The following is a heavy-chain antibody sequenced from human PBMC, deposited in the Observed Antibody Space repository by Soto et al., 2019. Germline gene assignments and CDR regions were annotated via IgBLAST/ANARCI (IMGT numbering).Heavy chain of an antibody. CDR3: SAQRIAQGQYEDY. V-gene: IGHV4-31*02. CDR2: THFSGLS. D-gene: IGHD2-21*01. J-gene: IGHJ4*02. Sequence: WTWIRQPPAKGLEWIGYTHFSGLSYLNPSLKSRVSISTDTSKNHFSLKLTSVTSADAAMYYCSAQRIAQGQYEDYWGQGTLVTVSS.